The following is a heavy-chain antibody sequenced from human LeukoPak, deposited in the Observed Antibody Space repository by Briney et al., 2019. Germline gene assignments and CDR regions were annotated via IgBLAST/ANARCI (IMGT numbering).Heavy chain of an antibody. Sequence: GGSLRLSCAASGFTFSSYSMNWVRQAPGKGLEWVSSISSSSSYIYYADSVKGRFTISRDNAKNSLYLQMNSLRAEDTAVYYCAREEWLVGQNFDYWGQGTLVTVSS. V-gene: IGHV3-21*01. CDR2: ISSSSSYI. CDR1: GFTFSSYS. CDR3: AREEWLVGQNFDY. J-gene: IGHJ4*02. D-gene: IGHD6-19*01.